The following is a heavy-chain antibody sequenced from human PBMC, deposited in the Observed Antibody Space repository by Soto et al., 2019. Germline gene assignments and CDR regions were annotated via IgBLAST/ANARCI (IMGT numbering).Heavy chain of an antibody. J-gene: IGHJ6*02. D-gene: IGHD3-10*01. V-gene: IGHV3-30*18. CDR1: GFTFSSYG. Sequence: QVQLVESGGGVVQPGRSLRLSCAASGFTFSSYGMHWVRQAPGKGLEWVAVISYDGSNKYYADSVKGRFTISRDNSKNTLYLQMNSLRAEDTAVYYCAKDRAQGHRVYYYYYGMDVWGQGTTVTVSS. CDR3: AKDRAQGHRVYYYYYGMDV. CDR2: ISYDGSNK.